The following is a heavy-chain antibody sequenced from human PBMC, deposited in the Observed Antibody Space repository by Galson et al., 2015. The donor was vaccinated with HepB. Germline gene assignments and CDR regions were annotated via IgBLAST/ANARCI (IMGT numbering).Heavy chain of an antibody. CDR1: GYTFTNYA. CDR3: VRDGEGNDYGDYERRFDY. CDR2: INTDSGNT. D-gene: IGHD4-17*01. J-gene: IGHJ4*02. V-gene: IGHV1-3*04. Sequence: SVKVSCKASGYTFTNYAIYWVRQAPGQRLEWMGWINTDSGNTKYSQNFQGRITINRDTSATTAYMELYGLRSEDTAVYYCVRDGEGNDYGDYERRFDYWGQGTLVTVSS.